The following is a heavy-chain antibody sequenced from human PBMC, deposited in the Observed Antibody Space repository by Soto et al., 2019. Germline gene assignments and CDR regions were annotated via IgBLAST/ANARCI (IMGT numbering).Heavy chain of an antibody. V-gene: IGHV3-7*01. CDR3: ARAPDPGTVDY. CDR1: GFTFRTYW. D-gene: IGHD6-13*01. Sequence: EVQLVESGGGLVQPGGSLRLSCAASGFTFRTYWMSWVRQAPGKGLEWVANINEDGSEKYYVDSVKGRFTVSRDNAKNSLYLQMNILRAEDTAVYFCARAPDPGTVDYWGQGALVTVSS. J-gene: IGHJ4*02. CDR2: INEDGSEK.